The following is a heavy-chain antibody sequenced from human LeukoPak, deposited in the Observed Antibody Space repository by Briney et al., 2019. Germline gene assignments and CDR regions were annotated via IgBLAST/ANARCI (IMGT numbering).Heavy chain of an antibody. Sequence: ASVKVSCKASGYAFTSYGISWVRQAPGQGLEWMGWISAYNGNTNYAQRLQGRVTMTTDTSTSTAYMELRSLRSDDTAVYYCARSGRSRLSRVEWGPEGPVSDYYYYYMDVWGKGTTVTVSS. V-gene: IGHV1-18*01. CDR3: ARSGRSRLSRVEWGPEGPVSDYYYYYMDV. CDR1: GYAFTSYG. D-gene: IGHD6-25*01. CDR2: ISAYNGNT. J-gene: IGHJ6*03.